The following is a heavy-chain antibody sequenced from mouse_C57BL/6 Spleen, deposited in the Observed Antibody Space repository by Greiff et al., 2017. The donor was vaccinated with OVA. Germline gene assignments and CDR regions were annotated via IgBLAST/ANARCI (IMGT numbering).Heavy chain of an antibody. CDR3: ARGSPFAY. CDR2: ISRGSSTI. V-gene: IGHV5-17*01. CDR1: GFTFSDYG. J-gene: IGHJ3*01. Sequence: DVMLVESGGGLVKPGGSLKLSCAASGFTFSDYGMHWVRQAPEKGLEWVAYISRGSSTIYYADTVKGRFTISRDNAKNTLFLQMTSLRSEDTAMYYCARGSPFAYWGQGTLVTVSA.